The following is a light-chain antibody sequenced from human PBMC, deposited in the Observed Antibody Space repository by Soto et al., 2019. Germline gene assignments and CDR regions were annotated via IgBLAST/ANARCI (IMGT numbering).Light chain of an antibody. CDR3: QQYGSSGT. J-gene: IGKJ1*01. Sequence: LSPGDVATLSCRASQSVDSNLAWYQQKPGQAPRLLIYGASSRATGVPDRFSGSGSGTDFTLTISRLEPEDFAVYYCQQYGSSGTFGQGTKVDIK. V-gene: IGKV3-20*01. CDR2: GAS. CDR1: QSVDSN.